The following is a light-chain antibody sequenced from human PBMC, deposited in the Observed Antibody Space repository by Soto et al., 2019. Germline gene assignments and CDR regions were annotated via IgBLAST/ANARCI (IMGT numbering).Light chain of an antibody. Sequence: DIQMTQSPSSLSASVGDRVTVTCRASQGIGNDLAWYQQKPGKAPRRLIYGATNVQRGVPSRFSGRGSGKECTLTISSLQPEEFASYYCLQHYGYPRTFGQGTKL. CDR3: LQHYGYPRT. V-gene: IGKV1-17*01. CDR1: QGIGND. CDR2: GAT. J-gene: IGKJ2*01.